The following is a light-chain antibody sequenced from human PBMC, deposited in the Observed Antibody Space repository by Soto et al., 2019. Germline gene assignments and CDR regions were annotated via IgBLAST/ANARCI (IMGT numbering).Light chain of an antibody. CDR2: KAS. Sequence: DIQMTQSPSTLSASVGDRVTITCRASQSISSSLAWYQQKPGKAPNLLIYKASSLESGVPSRFSGSGSGTEFPLTISSLQPDDFATYYCRQYVSYPVTFGGGTKVEMK. J-gene: IGKJ4*01. V-gene: IGKV1-5*03. CDR3: RQYVSYPVT. CDR1: QSISSS.